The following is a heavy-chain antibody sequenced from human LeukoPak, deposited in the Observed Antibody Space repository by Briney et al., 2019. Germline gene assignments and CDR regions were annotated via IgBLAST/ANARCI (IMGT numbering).Heavy chain of an antibody. V-gene: IGHV5-51*01. Sequence: GESLKISCKGSGYGFTSYWIGWVRQMPGKGLEWMGIIYPGDSDTKYSPSFQGQVTISADKSITTAYLQWSSLKASDTAMYYCAKSNSSGRYYFDYWGQGTLVTVSS. J-gene: IGHJ4*02. CDR3: AKSNSSGRYYFDY. D-gene: IGHD6-19*01. CDR1: GYGFTSYW. CDR2: IYPGDSDT.